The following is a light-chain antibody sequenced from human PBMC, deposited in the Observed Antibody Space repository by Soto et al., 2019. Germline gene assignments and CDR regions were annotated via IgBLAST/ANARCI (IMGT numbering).Light chain of an antibody. Sequence: IVLTQSPGTLSLSPGERATLSCRASHTISSSYLAWYQQKPGQAPRLLMYAISSRATGIPDRFRGSGSGTDFTLTITRLEPEDFAVYYCQQYDSSSPRTFGQGTKVDIK. V-gene: IGKV3-20*01. CDR1: HTISSSY. CDR3: QQYDSSSPRT. J-gene: IGKJ1*01. CDR2: AIS.